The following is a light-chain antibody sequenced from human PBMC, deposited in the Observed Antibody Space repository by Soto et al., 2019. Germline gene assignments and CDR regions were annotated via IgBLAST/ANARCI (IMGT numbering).Light chain of an antibody. CDR1: QSVSSY. V-gene: IGKV3-11*01. Sequence: EIVLTQSPATLSLSPGERATLSCRASQSVSSYFAWYQQKPGQAPRLLIYDASNSATGIPARFSGSRSGTDFTLTNSSLEPDDFAVYYCQQRGNWPVTFGQGTRVDIK. J-gene: IGKJ1*01. CDR2: DAS. CDR3: QQRGNWPVT.